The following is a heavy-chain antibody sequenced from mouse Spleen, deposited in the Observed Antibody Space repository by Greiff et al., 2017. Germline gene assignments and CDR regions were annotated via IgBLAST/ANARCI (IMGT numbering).Heavy chain of an antibody. J-gene: IGHJ4*01. V-gene: IGHV10-1*02. Sequence: EVMLVESGGGLVQPKGSLKLSCAASGFTFNTYAMNWVRQAPGKGLEWVARIRSKSNNYATYYADSVKDRFTISRDDSQSMLYLQMNNLKTEDTAMYYCVRQEYGSSYDYAMDYWGQGTSVTVSS. CDR2: IRSKSNNYAT. D-gene: IGHD1-1*01. CDR1: GFTFNTYA. CDR3: VRQEYGSSYDYAMDY.